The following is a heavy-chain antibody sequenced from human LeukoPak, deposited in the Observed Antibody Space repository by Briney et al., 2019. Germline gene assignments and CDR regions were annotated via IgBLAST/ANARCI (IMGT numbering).Heavy chain of an antibody. CDR2: IYPGDSDT. V-gene: IGHV5-51*01. D-gene: IGHD3-9*01. J-gene: IGHJ5*02. Sequence: GESLKISCKGYGYSFTSYWIAWMRQMPGKGLEWMGIIYPGDSDTRYSPSFQGQVTISADKSISTAYLQWSSLKASDTAMYYCARRMGYDIWYPLDPWGQGTLVTVSS. CDR3: ARRMGYDIWYPLDP. CDR1: GYSFTSYW.